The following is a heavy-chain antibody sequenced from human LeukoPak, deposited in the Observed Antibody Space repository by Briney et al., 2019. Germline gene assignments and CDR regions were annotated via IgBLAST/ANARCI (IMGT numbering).Heavy chain of an antibody. CDR3: ARSLGATNAFDI. J-gene: IGHJ3*02. Sequence: ASVKVSCKASGYTFTGYYMHWVRQAPGQGLEWMGWINPNSGGTNYAQKFQGRVTMTRDTSISTAYMELSRQRSDDTAVYYCARSLGATNAFDIWGQGTMVTVSS. D-gene: IGHD1-26*01. CDR2: INPNSGGT. V-gene: IGHV1-2*02. CDR1: GYTFTGYY.